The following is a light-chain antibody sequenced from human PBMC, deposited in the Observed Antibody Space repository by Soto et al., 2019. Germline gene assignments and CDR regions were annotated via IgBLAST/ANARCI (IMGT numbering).Light chain of an antibody. CDR1: HGIRID. J-gene: IGKJ1*01. CDR2: SAS. CDR3: LQDYTYPRT. V-gene: IGKV1-6*01. Sequence: AIQMTQSPSSLSASIGDKVIITCRASHGIRIDLGLYQHKPGKAPKLLIYSASTLQSGVPSRFRGSRSGTDFTLTITDLQPEDFATYYCLQDYTYPRTFGQGTKVEV.